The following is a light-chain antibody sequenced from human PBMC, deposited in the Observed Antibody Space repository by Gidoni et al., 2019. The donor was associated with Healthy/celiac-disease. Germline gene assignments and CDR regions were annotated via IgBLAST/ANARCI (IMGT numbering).Light chain of an antibody. Sequence: IVFTQSPATLSLSPGESATLSCRASQSVSSYLAWYQQKPGQAPRLLIYDASNRATGIPARFSGSGSGTDFTLTISSLEPEDFAVYYCQQRSNWGLTFGGGTKVEIK. CDR1: QSVSSY. CDR3: QQRSNWGLT. V-gene: IGKV3-11*01. J-gene: IGKJ4*01. CDR2: DAS.